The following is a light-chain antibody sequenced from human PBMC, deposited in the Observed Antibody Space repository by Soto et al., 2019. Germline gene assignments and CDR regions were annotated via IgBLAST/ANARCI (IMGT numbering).Light chain of an antibody. CDR1: QTISSW. Sequence: IQMTQSPSTLSGSVGDRVTITCRASQTISSWLAWYHQKPGKAPNLLIYKASTLKSGVPSRFSGNGSGTEFTLTICILEPNDFATYHCQHYNSDSEAFGQGTKEE. J-gene: IGKJ1*01. V-gene: IGKV1-5*03. CDR3: QHYNSDSEA. CDR2: KAS.